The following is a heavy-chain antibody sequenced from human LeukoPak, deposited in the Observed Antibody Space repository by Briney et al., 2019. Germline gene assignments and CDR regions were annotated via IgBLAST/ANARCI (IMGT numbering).Heavy chain of an antibody. CDR1: GFTIRNYN. D-gene: IGHD2-15*01. CDR3: ARWDCGGGSCRSPYDY. V-gene: IGHV3-21*01. Sequence: GGSLRLSCAASGFTIRNYNMNWVRQAPGKGLEWVSSISSSGSYIYYADSVKGRFTISRDNAKNSLYLQMNSLRAEDTAVHYCARWDCGGGSCRSPYDYWGQGTLVTVSS. J-gene: IGHJ4*02. CDR2: ISSSGSYI.